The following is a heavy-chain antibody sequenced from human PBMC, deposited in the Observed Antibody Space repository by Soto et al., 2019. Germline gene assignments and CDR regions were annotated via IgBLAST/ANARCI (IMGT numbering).Heavy chain of an antibody. J-gene: IGHJ4*02. CDR1: GYTFTGYG. V-gene: IGHV1-18*01. Sequence: QAQLVQSGAEVKEPGASVKVSCKASGYTFTGYGITWVRQAPGQGLEWMGWASPLSATTNYAPKFQGRVTMTTDTPTIMPNLDRRSLGLEARAVFYWPRGGTPGPNFWGQGPLVTFSS. D-gene: IGHD1-1*01. CDR2: ASPLSATT. CDR3: PRGGTPGPNF.